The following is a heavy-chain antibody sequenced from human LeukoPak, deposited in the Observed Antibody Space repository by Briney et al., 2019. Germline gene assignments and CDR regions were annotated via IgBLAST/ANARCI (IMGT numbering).Heavy chain of an antibody. Sequence: ASVKVSCKASGYTFTSYYMHWVRQAPGQGLEWMGIINPSGGSTSYAQKFQGRVTMTRDTSTSSVYMELSSLRSEDTAVYYCARAGRDWEPTSYAFGIWGQGTMVTVSS. CDR2: INPSGGST. CDR3: ARAGRDWEPTSYAFGI. J-gene: IGHJ3*02. V-gene: IGHV1-46*01. D-gene: IGHD1-26*01. CDR1: GYTFTSYY.